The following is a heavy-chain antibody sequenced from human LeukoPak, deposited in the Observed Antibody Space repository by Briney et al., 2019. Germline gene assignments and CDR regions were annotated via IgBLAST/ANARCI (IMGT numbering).Heavy chain of an antibody. D-gene: IGHD6-19*01. V-gene: IGHV7-4-1*02. CDR1: GYTFTRSA. Sequence: GASVKVSCKASGYTFTRSAMNWVRQAPGQGLEWMGWINTNTGNPTYAQGFTGRFVFSLDTSVSTAYLQISSLKAEDTAVYYCARDNIAVALVYWGQGTLVTVSS. CDR3: ARDNIAVALVY. CDR2: INTNTGNP. J-gene: IGHJ4*02.